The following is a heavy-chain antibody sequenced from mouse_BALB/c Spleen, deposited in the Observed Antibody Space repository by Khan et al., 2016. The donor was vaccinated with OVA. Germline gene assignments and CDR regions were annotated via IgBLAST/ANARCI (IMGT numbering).Heavy chain of an antibody. D-gene: IGHD1-3*01. Sequence: EVQLQESGPGLVKPSQSLSLTCTVTGYSITSDYAWYWIRQFPGNKLEWMGYISSSGSTNYNPALKSRISITHDTSKNQFFLQLNSVTTEITTTYYGARDVSRYNYAMDYWGQGTSVTVSS. CDR1: GYSITSDYA. V-gene: IGHV3-2*02. CDR3: ARDVSRYNYAMDY. CDR2: ISSSGST. J-gene: IGHJ4*01.